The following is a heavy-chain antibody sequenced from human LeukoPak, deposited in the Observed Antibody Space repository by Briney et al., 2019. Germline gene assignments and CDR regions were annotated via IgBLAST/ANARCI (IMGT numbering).Heavy chain of an antibody. CDR3: ANTVMGSGYYYYYYMDV. Sequence: SVKVSYKASGGTFSSYAISFVRQAPGHALEWMGRIIPIFGTANYAQKFQGRVTITADKSTSTAYMELSSLRYEDTAVYYCANTVMGSGYYYYYYMDVWGKGTTVTVSS. V-gene: IGHV1-69*06. CDR2: IIPIFGTA. D-gene: IGHD4-17*01. CDR1: GGTFSSYA. J-gene: IGHJ6*03.